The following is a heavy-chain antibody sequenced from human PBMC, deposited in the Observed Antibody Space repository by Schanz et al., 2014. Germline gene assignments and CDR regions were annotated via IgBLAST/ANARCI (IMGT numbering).Heavy chain of an antibody. J-gene: IGHJ4*02. CDR3: ARDPQYYYGSGRGY. Sequence: QVQLVQSGAEVKKPGDSVTVSCKVSGFIFTGYFIHWIRQAPGQGLEWMGRITPTLGKVDYAQKFQGRVTITADISTSTAYMELISLTSEDTAVYYCARDPQYYYGSGRGYWGQGTLVTVST. CDR1: GFIFTGYF. CDR2: ITPTLGKV. V-gene: IGHV1-69*04. D-gene: IGHD3-10*01.